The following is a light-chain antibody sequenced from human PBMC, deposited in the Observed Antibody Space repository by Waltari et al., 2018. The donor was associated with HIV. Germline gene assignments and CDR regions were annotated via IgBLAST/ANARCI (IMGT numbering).Light chain of an antibody. Sequence: SYELTQPPSVSVSPGQPAIITSSGDKLGDKYVCWYQQKPGQSPVLVMYQDNKRPSGIPERFSGSNSGNTATLTISGTQAMDEADYYCQAWDSGIVIFGGGTKLTVL. J-gene: IGLJ2*01. CDR3: QAWDSGIVI. CDR1: KLGDKY. V-gene: IGLV3-1*01. CDR2: QDN.